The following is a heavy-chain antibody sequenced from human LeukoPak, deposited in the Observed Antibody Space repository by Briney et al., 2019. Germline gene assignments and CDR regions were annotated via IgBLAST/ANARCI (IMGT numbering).Heavy chain of an antibody. CDR3: ARGAAGYSYRIDY. J-gene: IGHJ4*02. CDR1: GYSISSGYY. Sequence: PSETLSLTCAVSGYSISSGYYWGWLRPPPGKGLEWIGSIYHSGSTYYNPSVKSRVTISVDTSKNQFSLKLSSVTAADTAVYYCARGAAGYSYRIDYWGQGTLVTVSS. V-gene: IGHV4-38-2*01. D-gene: IGHD5-18*01. CDR2: IYHSGST.